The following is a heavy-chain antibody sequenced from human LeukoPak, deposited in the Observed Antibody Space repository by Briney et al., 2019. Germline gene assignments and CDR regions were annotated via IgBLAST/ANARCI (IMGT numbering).Heavy chain of an antibody. CDR3: ARDGVGAIPCDY. V-gene: IGHV3-21*01. D-gene: IGHD1-26*01. Sequence: GGSLRLSCAASGFTFSDYTLNWVRQAPGEGLGWVSCITSSSDYIYYADSVQGRFTISRDNAKNSLYLQMDSLRAEDTAVYFCARDGVGAIPCDYWGQGILVTVSS. CDR2: ITSSSDYI. J-gene: IGHJ4*02. CDR1: GFTFSDYT.